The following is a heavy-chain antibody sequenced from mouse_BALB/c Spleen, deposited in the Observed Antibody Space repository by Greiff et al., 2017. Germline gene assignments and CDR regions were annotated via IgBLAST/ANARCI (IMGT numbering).Heavy chain of an antibody. D-gene: IGHD2-1*01. CDR3: NALYGKGAY. J-gene: IGHJ3*01. V-gene: IGHV14-4*02. CDR1: GFNIKDYY. CDR2: IDPENGDT. Sequence: VQLQQSGAELVRSGASVKLSCTASGFNIKDYYMHWVKQRPEQGLEWIGWIDPENGDTEYAPKFQGKATMTADTSSNTAYLQLSSLTSEDTAVYYCNALYGKGAYWGQGTLVTVSA.